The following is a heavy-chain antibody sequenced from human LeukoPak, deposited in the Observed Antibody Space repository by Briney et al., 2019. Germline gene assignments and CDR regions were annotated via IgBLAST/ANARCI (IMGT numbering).Heavy chain of an antibody. J-gene: IGHJ4*02. V-gene: IGHV4-34*01. CDR3: ARGVGNYGEPIGY. CDR2: INHSGST. Sequence: SETLSLTCAVYGGSFSGNFWSWIRQPPGRGLEWIGEINHSGSTNYNPSLKSRVTISVDTSKKQFSLKLSSVTAADTALYYCARGVGNYGEPIGYWGQGTLVTVSS. D-gene: IGHD4-17*01. CDR1: GGSFSGNF.